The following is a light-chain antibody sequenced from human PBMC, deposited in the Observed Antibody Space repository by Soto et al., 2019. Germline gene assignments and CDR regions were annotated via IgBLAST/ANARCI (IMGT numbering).Light chain of an antibody. V-gene: IGLV2-14*03. CDR2: DVS. CDR1: SADIGAFNY. CDR3: SSYSTSSALV. J-gene: IGLJ2*01. Sequence: QSALTQPASVSGSPGQSITSSCAGNSADIGAFNYVSWYQHHPGKAPKLLIYDVSDRPSGVSTRFSASKSANTASLTISGLQADDEADYYCSSYSTSSALVFGGGTKLTVL.